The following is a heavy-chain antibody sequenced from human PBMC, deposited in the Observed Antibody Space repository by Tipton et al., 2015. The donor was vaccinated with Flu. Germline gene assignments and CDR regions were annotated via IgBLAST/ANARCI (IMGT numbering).Heavy chain of an antibody. CDR3: ARASSSGTYSMAAFNI. D-gene: IGHD1-26*01. V-gene: IGHV3-11*01. CDR2: ISATGNTI. J-gene: IGHJ3*02. CDR1: GFSFSDYY. Sequence: SLRLSCAASGFSFSDYYMTWIRQAPGRGLEWVSYISATGNTIKYADSVRGRFTISRDNANNSLYLEMNSLRVEDTAVYYCARASSSGTYSMAAFNIWGQGTMVTVSA.